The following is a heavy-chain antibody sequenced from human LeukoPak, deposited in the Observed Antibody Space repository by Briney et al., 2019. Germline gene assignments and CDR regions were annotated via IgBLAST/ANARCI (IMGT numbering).Heavy chain of an antibody. CDR2: ISAYNGKI. J-gene: IGHJ4*02. Sequence: ASVKVSCKGSGYTFTSYGISWVGQAPGQGGEGMGWISAYNGKINYAQKLQGRVTINTDTSTSTAYMQLRSLRSDDTAVYYCARGGRYDILTGYYSRDWNGDYWGQGTLVTVSS. D-gene: IGHD3-9*01. CDR1: GYTFTSYG. CDR3: ARGGRYDILTGYYSRDWNGDY. V-gene: IGHV1-18*01.